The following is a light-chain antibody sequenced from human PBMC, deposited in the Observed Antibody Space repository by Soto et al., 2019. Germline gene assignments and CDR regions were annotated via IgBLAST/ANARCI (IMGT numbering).Light chain of an antibody. V-gene: IGLV1-40*01. CDR3: QSYDSSLRV. CDR1: SSNIGAGSD. J-gene: IGLJ3*02. Sequence: QSVLTQPPSVSGAPGQRVTISCTGSSSNIGAGSDVHWYRQLPGTAPKLLIYDNNNRPSGVPDRFSGSKSGTSASLAITGLQAEDEADYYCQSYDSSLRVFGGGTKLTVL. CDR2: DNN.